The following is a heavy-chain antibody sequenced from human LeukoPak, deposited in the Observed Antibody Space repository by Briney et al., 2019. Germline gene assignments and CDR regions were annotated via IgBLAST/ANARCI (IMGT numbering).Heavy chain of an antibody. J-gene: IGHJ5*02. D-gene: IGHD2-2*01. CDR1: GFTFSSYW. CDR3: AREVPAAMQANWFDP. V-gene: IGHV3-74*01. Sequence: HPGGSLRLSCAASGFTFSSYWMHWVRHAPGKGLVWVSRINSDGSSTIYADSVKGRFTISRDNAKHTLYLQMNSLRAEDTAVYYCAREVPAAMQANWFDPWGQGTLVTVSS. CDR2: INSDGSST.